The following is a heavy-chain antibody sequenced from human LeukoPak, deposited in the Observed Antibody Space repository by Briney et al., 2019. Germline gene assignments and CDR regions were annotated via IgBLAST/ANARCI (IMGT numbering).Heavy chain of an antibody. D-gene: IGHD6-13*01. J-gene: IGHJ3*02. Sequence: PGGSLRLSCAASGFTFSSYSINWVRQAPGKGLEWVSSISGSSTYIYYADSVKGRFTISIDNAKNSLYLQLSSLRADDTAVYYCARAPPGSSIFAFDIWGQGTMVTVSS. V-gene: IGHV3-21*01. CDR2: ISGSSTYI. CDR1: GFTFSSYS. CDR3: ARAPPGSSIFAFDI.